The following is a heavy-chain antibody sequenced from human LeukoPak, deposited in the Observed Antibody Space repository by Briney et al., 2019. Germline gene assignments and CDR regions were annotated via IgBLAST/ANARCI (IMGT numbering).Heavy chain of an antibody. Sequence: ASVKVSCKASGYTFTGYYMHWVRQAPGQGLEWMGWINPKSGGTNYAQKFQGRVTMTRDTSISTAYMELSRLRSDDTAVYYCAREGDSSGWYWVDPWGQGTLVTVS. J-gene: IGHJ5*02. D-gene: IGHD6-19*01. CDR1: GYTFTGYY. V-gene: IGHV1-2*02. CDR2: INPKSGGT. CDR3: AREGDSSGWYWVDP.